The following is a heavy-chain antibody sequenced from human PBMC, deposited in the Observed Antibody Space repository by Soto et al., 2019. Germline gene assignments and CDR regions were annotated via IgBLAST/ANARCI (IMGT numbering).Heavy chain of an antibody. V-gene: IGHV3-23*01. CDR2: ITGSGGIT. D-gene: IGHD4-4*01. CDR1: GFTFSSNA. J-gene: IGHJ4*02. CDR3: AKGNLYHFYSTSDY. Sequence: GGSLRLSCAASGFTFSSNAMSWVRQAPGKGLEWVSGITGSGGITDYADSVKGRFTISRDNSRNTVYLQMNYLRVEDTAVYFCAKGNLYHFYSTSDYWGRGTLVTVSS.